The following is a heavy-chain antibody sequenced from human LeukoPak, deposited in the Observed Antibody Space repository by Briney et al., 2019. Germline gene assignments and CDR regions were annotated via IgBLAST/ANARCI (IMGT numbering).Heavy chain of an antibody. V-gene: IGHV1-69*05. J-gene: IGHJ4*02. CDR3: AREESGVTQN. CDR2: IIPIFGTA. D-gene: IGHD3-10*01. Sequence: ASVKVSCKASGGTFSSYATSWVRQAPGQGLEWMGGIIPIFGTANYAQKFQGRVTITTDESTSTAYMELSSLRSEDTAVYYCAREESGVTQNWGQGTLVTVSS. CDR1: GGTFSSYA.